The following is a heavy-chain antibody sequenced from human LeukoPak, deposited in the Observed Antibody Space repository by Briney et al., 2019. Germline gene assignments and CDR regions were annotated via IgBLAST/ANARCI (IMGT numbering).Heavy chain of an antibody. Sequence: PSETLSLTCTVSGGSISSGGYYWSWIRQHPGKGLEWIGYIYYSGSTYYNPSLKSRVTISVDTSKNQFSLKLSSVTAADTAVYYCARDKGATKPFDYWGQGTLVTVSS. D-gene: IGHD1-26*01. CDR3: ARDKGATKPFDY. CDR2: IYYSGST. V-gene: IGHV4-31*03. J-gene: IGHJ4*02. CDR1: GGSISSGGYY.